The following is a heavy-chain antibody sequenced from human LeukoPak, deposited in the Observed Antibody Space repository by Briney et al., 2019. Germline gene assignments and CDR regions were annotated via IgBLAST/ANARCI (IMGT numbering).Heavy chain of an antibody. CDR2: IYSSGST. J-gene: IGHJ4*02. D-gene: IGHD5-24*01. V-gene: IGHV4-59*01. Sequence: KPSETLSLTCTVSGGSISSYYWSWIRQPPGKGLEWIGYIYSSGSTNYNPSLKSRITISVDTSKNQFSLKLSSVTAADTAVYYCARDGYTPFDYWGQGTLVTVSS. CDR1: GGSISSYY. CDR3: ARDGYTPFDY.